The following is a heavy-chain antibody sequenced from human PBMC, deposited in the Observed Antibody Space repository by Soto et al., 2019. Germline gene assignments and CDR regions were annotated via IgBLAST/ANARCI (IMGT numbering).Heavy chain of an antibody. D-gene: IGHD6-19*01. V-gene: IGHV3-15*07. J-gene: IGHJ3*02. CDR1: GFTFSNAW. CDR2: IKSKTDGGTT. CDR3: TTVLQQWLGGGAFDI. Sequence: EVQLVESGGGLVKPGGSLRLSCAASGFTFSNAWMNWVHQAPGKGLEWVGRIKSKTDGGTTDYAAPVKGRFTISRDXSXXTLYLQMNSLKTEDTAVYYCTTVLQQWLGGGAFDIWGQGTMVTVSS.